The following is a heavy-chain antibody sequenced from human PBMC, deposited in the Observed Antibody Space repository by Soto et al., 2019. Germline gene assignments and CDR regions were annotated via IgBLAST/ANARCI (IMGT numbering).Heavy chain of an antibody. CDR3: ARAAAYYDFWSGYYTGQGYFDY. Sequence: SETLSLTCTVSGGSISSGGYYWSWIRQHPGKGLEWIGYIYYSGSTYYNPSLKSRVTISVDTSKNQFSLKLSSVTAADTAVYYCARAAAYYDFWSGYYTGQGYFDYWGQGTLVTVSS. D-gene: IGHD3-3*01. CDR1: GGSISSGGYY. CDR2: IYYSGST. J-gene: IGHJ4*02. V-gene: IGHV4-31*03.